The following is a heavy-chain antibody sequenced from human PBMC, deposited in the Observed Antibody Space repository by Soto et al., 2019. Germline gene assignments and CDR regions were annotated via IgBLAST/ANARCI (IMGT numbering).Heavy chain of an antibody. J-gene: IGHJ6*02. Sequence: GGSLRLSCAASGFTFSSYAMSWVRQAPGKGLEWVSAISGSGGSTYYADSVKGRFTISRDNSKNTLYLQMNSLRAEDTAVYYFAKDRIAARRDGMEVWDRETTVTVSS. V-gene: IGHV3-23*01. CDR2: ISGSGGST. D-gene: IGHD6-6*01. CDR3: AKDRIAARRDGMEV. CDR1: GFTFSSYA.